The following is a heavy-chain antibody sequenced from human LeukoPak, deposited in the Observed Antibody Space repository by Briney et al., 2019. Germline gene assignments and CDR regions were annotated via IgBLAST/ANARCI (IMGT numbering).Heavy chain of an antibody. CDR3: VRDGGVSGYDLLDY. D-gene: IGHD5-12*01. V-gene: IGHV3-7*01. CDR2: INQDGSKE. CDR1: GVTFSSYA. J-gene: IGHJ4*02. Sequence: PGGSLRLSCAASGVTFSSYAMSWVRQAPGKGLEGVAQINQDGSKEYYIDSVKARFSISRDNARNSLSLQMNSLRAEDTAVYYCVRDGGVSGYDLLDYWGQGTLVTVSS.